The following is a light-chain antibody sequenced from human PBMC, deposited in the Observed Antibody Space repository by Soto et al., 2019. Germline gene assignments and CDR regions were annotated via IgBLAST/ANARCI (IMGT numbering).Light chain of an antibody. Sequence: QSALTQPPSASGSPGQSVTISCTGTSSDVGAYNYVSWYQQHAGKAPKLVIYEVTKRPSGVPDRFSGSKSANTPSLTVSGLKAEDEADYYCSSFASSNTWVFGGGTKLTVL. J-gene: IGLJ3*02. CDR1: SSDVGAYNY. CDR3: SSFASSNTWV. V-gene: IGLV2-8*01. CDR2: EVT.